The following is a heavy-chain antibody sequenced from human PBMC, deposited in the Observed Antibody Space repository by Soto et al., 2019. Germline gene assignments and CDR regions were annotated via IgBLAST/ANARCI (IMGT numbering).Heavy chain of an antibody. V-gene: IGHV1-18*01. J-gene: IGHJ4*02. CDR1: GDGFSNYG. CDR3: ARVWYYDSSGYYAFDY. D-gene: IGHD3-22*01. Sequence: QVKLVQSGAEVKKPGASVRVSCKASGDGFSNYGFSWVRQAPGPGLEWMGRISAYDGQTNYTKKFQGRVTMTTDTSSRTAYMELRSLRSDDTAVYYSARVWYYDSSGYYAFDYWGLGTLVTVSS. CDR2: ISAYDGQT.